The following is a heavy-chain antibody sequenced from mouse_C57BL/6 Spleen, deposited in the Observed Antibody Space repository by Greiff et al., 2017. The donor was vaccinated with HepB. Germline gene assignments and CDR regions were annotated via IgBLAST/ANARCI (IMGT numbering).Heavy chain of an antibody. J-gene: IGHJ3*01. CDR1: GYAFSSYW. CDR3: AREENITTVPFY. CDR2: IYPGDGDT. Sequence: QVQLQQSGAELVKPGASVKISCKASGYAFSSYWMNWVKQRPGKGLEWIGQIYPGDGDTNYNGKFKGKATLTADKSSSTAYMQLSSLTSEDSAVYFCAREENITTVPFYWGQGTLVTVSA. D-gene: IGHD1-1*01. V-gene: IGHV1-80*01.